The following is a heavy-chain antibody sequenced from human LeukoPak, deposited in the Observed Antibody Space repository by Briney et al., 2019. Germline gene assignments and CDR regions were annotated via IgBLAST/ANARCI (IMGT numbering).Heavy chain of an antibody. Sequence: SETLSLTCTASGGSISSSSYYWGWIRQPPGKGLEWIGSIYYSGSTYYNPSLKSRVTISVDTSKNQFSLKLSSVTAADTAVYYCARLQYRGYFDYWGQGTLVTVSS. CDR2: IYYSGST. V-gene: IGHV4-39*07. CDR3: ARLQYRGYFDY. D-gene: IGHD4-11*01. J-gene: IGHJ4*02. CDR1: GGSISSSSYY.